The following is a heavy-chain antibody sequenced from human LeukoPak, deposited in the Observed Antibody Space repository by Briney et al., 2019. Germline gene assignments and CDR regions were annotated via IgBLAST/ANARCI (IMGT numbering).Heavy chain of an antibody. J-gene: IGHJ4*02. CDR1: GFTFSSYG. CDR2: ISYDGSNK. D-gene: IGHD3-3*01. CDR3: AKPYYDFWSGYYFDYFDY. Sequence: GGSLRLSCAASGFTFSSYGMHWVRQAPGKGLEGVAVISYDGSNKYYADSVKGRFTISRDNSKNTLYLQMNSLRAEDTAVYYCAKPYYDFWSGYYFDYFDYWGQGTLVTVSS. V-gene: IGHV3-30*18.